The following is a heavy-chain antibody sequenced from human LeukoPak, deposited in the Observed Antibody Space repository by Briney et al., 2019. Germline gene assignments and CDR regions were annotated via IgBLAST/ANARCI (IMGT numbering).Heavy chain of an antibody. CDR3: ARAMDY. J-gene: IGHJ4*02. V-gene: IGHV3-7*03. Sequence: PGGSLRLSCAASGFTFSSHWMNWVRQAPGKGLEWVANIKQDGSEKYYVDSVKGRFTISRDNAKNSMYLQMNSLRAEDTAVYYCARAMDYWGQGTLVTVSS. CDR2: IKQDGSEK. CDR1: GFTFSSHW.